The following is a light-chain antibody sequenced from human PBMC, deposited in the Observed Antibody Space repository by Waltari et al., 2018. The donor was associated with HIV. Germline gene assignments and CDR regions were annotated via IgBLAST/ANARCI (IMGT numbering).Light chain of an antibody. CDR2: EVT. V-gene: IGLV2-8*01. CDR1: SSAVGGYNY. J-gene: IGLJ2*01. CDR3: SSYADRNGFYVV. Sequence: QSALTQPASVSGSPGQSITISCTGTSSAVGGYNYVSWYQHHPGKAPKLVISEVTKRPSGVPDRFSGSKSGTTASLTVSGLQAEDEADYYCSSYADRNGFYVVFGGGTRLTVL.